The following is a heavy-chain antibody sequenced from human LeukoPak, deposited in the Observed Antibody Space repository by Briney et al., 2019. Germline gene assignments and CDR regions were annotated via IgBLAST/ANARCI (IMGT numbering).Heavy chain of an antibody. D-gene: IGHD3-16*01. CDR1: GFAFRSYS. Sequence: PGGSLRLSCATSGFAFRSYSMNWDRQAPGKGLEWVSSISSSGSYIYYADSVRGRFTISRDNAKNSLYLQMNSLRAEDTALYYCARDRSTNSYAEYFFDYWGQGTLVTVSS. J-gene: IGHJ4*02. CDR2: ISSSGSYI. CDR3: ARDRSTNSYAEYFFDY. V-gene: IGHV3-21*01.